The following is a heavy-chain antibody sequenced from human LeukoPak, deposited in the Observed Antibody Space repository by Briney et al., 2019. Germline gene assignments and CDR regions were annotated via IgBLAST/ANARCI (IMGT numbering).Heavy chain of an antibody. D-gene: IGHD3-9*01. CDR3: ATNSVLRYFDWLETHAFDI. Sequence: PGGTLRLSCADSGFTFSSYAMSWVRQAPGKGLEWVSAISGSGGSTYYADSVKGRFTISRDNSKNTLYLQMNSLRAEDTAVYYCATNSVLRYFDWLETHAFDIWGQGTMVTVSS. V-gene: IGHV3-23*01. J-gene: IGHJ3*02. CDR2: ISGSGGST. CDR1: GFTFSSYA.